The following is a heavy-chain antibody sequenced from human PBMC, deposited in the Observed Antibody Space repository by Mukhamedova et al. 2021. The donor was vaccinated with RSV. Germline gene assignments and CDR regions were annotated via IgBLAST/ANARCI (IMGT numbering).Heavy chain of an antibody. D-gene: IGHD6-19*01. V-gene: IGHV3-74*01. CDR3: ARETYDSGRYDDS. CDR2: INADGTST. J-gene: IGHJ5*01. Sequence: GEGLMWVSRINADGTSTNYADPVKGRFTVSRDKAKNTLYLQMNSLRAEDTAMYYCARETYDSGRYDDSLDHGTLVIVSS.